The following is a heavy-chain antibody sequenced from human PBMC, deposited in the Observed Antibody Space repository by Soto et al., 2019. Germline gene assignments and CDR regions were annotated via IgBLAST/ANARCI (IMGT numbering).Heavy chain of an antibody. CDR3: ARPSGLLGQYSALPEF. CDR1: GDSFSSYT. V-gene: IGHV1-69*19. Sequence: QVQLVQSGAEARKPGSSVKISCTVSGDSFSSYTLTWVRQAPGQGLEWMGGIFPIFHSTIYSQRFKGRVTFTADDSTNTAYLQLTNLRFDDTAIYYCARPSGLLGQYSALPEFWGQGTLVSVSS. CDR2: IFPIFHST. J-gene: IGHJ4*02. D-gene: IGHD5-12*01.